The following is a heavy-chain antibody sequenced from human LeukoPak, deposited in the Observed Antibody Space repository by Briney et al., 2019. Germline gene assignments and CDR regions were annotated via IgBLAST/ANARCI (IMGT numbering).Heavy chain of an antibody. Sequence: ASVKVSCKASGYTFTSYYMHWVRQAPGQGLEWMGIINPSGGSTSYAQKFQGRVTMTRDTSTSTVYMELSSLRSEDTAVYYYARETLHNWFDPWGQGTLVTVSS. CDR2: INPSGGST. V-gene: IGHV1-46*01. D-gene: IGHD3-16*01. J-gene: IGHJ5*02. CDR3: ARETLHNWFDP. CDR1: GYTFTSYY.